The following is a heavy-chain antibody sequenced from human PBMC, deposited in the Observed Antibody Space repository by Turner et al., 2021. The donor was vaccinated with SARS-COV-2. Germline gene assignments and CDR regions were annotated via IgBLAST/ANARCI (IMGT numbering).Heavy chain of an antibody. V-gene: IGHV4-39*01. Sequence: LQLQESGPGLVKPSETLSLTCTVSGGSISSRSYYWGWIRQPPGKGLEWIGIINDSGVTDSNPSLKSRVTISVYTAKNQFALKLSSGTATDTAVYYCSRRLGVQGTDDYSYYYGMDVWGQGTTVTVSS. J-gene: IGHJ6*02. CDR1: GGSISSRSYY. CDR2: INDSGVT. D-gene: IGHD3-10*01. CDR3: SRRLGVQGTDDYSYYYGMDV.